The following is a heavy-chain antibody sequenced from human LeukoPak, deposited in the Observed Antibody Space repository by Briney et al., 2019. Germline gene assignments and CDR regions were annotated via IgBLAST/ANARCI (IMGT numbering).Heavy chain of an antibody. CDR2: ITSRSGTM. J-gene: IGHJ4*02. CDR1: GFTFGSYS. Sequence: PGGSLRLSCAASGFTFGSYSMNWVRQAPGKGLEWVAYITSRSGTMFYADSVKGRFTISRDNSKNTLYLQMNSLRAEDTAVYYCAKDSDSSGWLFDYWGQGTLVTVSS. D-gene: IGHD6-19*01. V-gene: IGHV3-48*01. CDR3: AKDSDSSGWLFDY.